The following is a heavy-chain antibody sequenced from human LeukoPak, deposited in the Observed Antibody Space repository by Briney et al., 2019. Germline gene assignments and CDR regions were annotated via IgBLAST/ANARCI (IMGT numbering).Heavy chain of an antibody. J-gene: IGHJ4*02. D-gene: IGHD5-12*01. Sequence: SETLSLTCTVSGGSISSSSYYWGWIRQPPGKGLEWIGSIYYSGSTYYNPSLKSRVTISVDTSNNQFSLKLSSVTAADTAVYYCARGFIGGYDSTPENIIFDCWGQGTLVTVSS. CDR1: GGSISSSSYY. CDR2: IYYSGST. V-gene: IGHV4-39*07. CDR3: ARGFIGGYDSTPENIIFDC.